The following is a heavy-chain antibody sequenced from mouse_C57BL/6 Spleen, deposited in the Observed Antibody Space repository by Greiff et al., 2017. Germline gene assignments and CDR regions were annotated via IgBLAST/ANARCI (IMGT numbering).Heavy chain of an antibody. CDR2: RDPSDSYT. V-gene: IGHV1-69*01. J-gene: IGHJ2*01. CDR1: GYTFTSYW. CDR3: ARSGTFAY. Sequence: QVQLQQPGAELVMPGASVKLSCKASGYTFTSYWKRWVKQRPGQGLARSGERDPSDSYTNYNPTFKGKSTLTVDKSTSTAYMQLSSLTSEDSAVYYCARSGTFAYWGHGTTLPVSS. D-gene: IGHD4-1*01.